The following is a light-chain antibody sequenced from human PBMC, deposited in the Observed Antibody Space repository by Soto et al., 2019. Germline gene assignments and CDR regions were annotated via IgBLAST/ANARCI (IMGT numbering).Light chain of an antibody. Sequence: LFRQSPCVLWACVRDSVPVTSGASQGISSSLAWYQQKPGKAPKLLIYAASTLQSGVPSRFSGSRSGTDFTLTISCLQSEDFATYYCQQYYSYPPTFGQGTKVDIK. J-gene: IGKJ1*01. V-gene: IGKV1-8*01. CDR3: QQYYSYPPT. CDR1: QGISSS. CDR2: AAS.